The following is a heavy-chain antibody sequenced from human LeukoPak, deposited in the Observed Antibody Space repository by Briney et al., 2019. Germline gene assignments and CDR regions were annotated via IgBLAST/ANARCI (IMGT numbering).Heavy chain of an antibody. J-gene: IGHJ1*01. V-gene: IGHV3-30-3*01. D-gene: IGHD2-2*01. CDR2: ISYDGSNK. CDR3: AREDIVVVPAAREYFQH. CDR1: GFTFSSYA. Sequence: GGSLRLFCAASGFTFSSYAMHWVRQAPGKGLEWVAVISYDGSNKYYADSVKGRFTISRDNSKNTLYLQMNSLRAEDTAVYYCAREDIVVVPAAREYFQHWGQGTLVTVSS.